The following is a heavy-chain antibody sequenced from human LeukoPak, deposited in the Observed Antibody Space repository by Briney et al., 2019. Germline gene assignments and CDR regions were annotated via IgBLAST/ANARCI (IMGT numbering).Heavy chain of an antibody. J-gene: IGHJ3*02. CDR3: ARGTWGIAARSWAFDI. D-gene: IGHD6-6*01. CDR1: GYTFTSYG. CDR2: ISAYNGNT. Sequence: ASVKVSCKASGYTFTSYGISWVRQAPGQGLEWMGWISAYNGNTNYAQKLQGRVTMTTDTSTSTAYMELRSLRSDDTAVYYCARGTWGIAARSWAFDIWGQGTMVTVSS. V-gene: IGHV1-18*01.